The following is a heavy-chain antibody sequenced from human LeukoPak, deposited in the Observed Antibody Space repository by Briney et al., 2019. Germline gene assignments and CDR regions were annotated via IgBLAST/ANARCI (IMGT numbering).Heavy chain of an antibody. Sequence: SETLSLTCTVSGGSISSGGYYWSWIRQHPGKDLEWIGYIYYSGSTYYNPSLKSRVTISVDTSKNQFSLKLSSVTAADTAVCYCARVTGSEAFDIWGQGTMVTVSS. V-gene: IGHV4-31*03. CDR1: GGSISSGGYY. CDR3: ARVTGSEAFDI. D-gene: IGHD2-8*02. CDR2: IYYSGST. J-gene: IGHJ3*02.